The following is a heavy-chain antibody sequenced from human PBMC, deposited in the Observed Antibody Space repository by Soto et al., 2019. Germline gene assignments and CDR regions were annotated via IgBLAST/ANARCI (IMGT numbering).Heavy chain of an antibody. V-gene: IGHV5-51*01. D-gene: IGHD6-13*01. J-gene: IGHJ6*02. CDR2: IYPGDSDT. Sequence: GESLKISCKGSGYGFTSYWIGWVRQMPGKGLEWMGIIYPGDSDTRYSPSFQGQVTISADKSISTAYLQWSSLKASDTAMYYCARTSAAGKYYYGMDVWGQGTTVTVS. CDR1: GYGFTSYW. CDR3: ARTSAAGKYYYGMDV.